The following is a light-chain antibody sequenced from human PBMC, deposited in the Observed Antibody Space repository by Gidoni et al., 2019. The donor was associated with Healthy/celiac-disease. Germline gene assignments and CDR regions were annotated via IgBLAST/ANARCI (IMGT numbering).Light chain of an antibody. CDR2: GTS. J-gene: IGLJ3*02. V-gene: IGLV1-40*01. Sequence: QSVLTQPPPVSGAPGQRVTISCTGSSSNIGAGYDVHWYQQLPGTAPKLLIYGTSNRPSGVPDRFSGSKSGTSASLAITGLHAEDEADYYCQSYDSSLSGWVFGGGTKLTVL. CDR3: QSYDSSLSGWV. CDR1: SSNIGAGYD.